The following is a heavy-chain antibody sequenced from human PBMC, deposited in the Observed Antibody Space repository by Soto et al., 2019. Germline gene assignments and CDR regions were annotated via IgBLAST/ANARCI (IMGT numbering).Heavy chain of an antibody. J-gene: IGHJ4*02. V-gene: IGHV3-9*01. Sequence: EVQLVESGGGLVQPGRSLRLSCAASGFTFDDYAMHWVRQAQGKSLEWVSGISWNSGSIGYADSVKGRFTISRDNAKNPLDLQMNSLREEDTALYYCAKGRGDSGYYSPFDYWGQGTLVTVAS. CDR3: AKGRGDSGYYSPFDY. D-gene: IGHD3-22*01. CDR1: GFTFDDYA. CDR2: ISWNSGSI.